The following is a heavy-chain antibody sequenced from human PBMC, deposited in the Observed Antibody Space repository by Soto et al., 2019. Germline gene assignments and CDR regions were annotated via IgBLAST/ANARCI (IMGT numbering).Heavy chain of an antibody. CDR1: GFTFSTSG. V-gene: IGHV3-30*18. J-gene: IGHJ5*02. CDR2: ISHDGNVT. D-gene: IGHD6-13*01. Sequence: GSLRLSCATSGFTFSTSGMHWVRQAPGKGLEWVAMISHDGNVTYYTDSVQGRFTISRDTPKNTLYLQMKSLRDEDTAIYYCAKDWGYSGWYNWLDPWGQGTRVTVYS. CDR3: AKDWGYSGWYNWLDP.